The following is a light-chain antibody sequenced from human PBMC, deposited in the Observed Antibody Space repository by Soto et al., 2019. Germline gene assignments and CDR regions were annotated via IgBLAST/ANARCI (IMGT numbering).Light chain of an antibody. J-gene: IGKJ2*01. Sequence: EIALTQSPATLYLSPGERATLSCRANRTVFNFLIWYQQKPGQAPRLLIYDASNRATDIPARFSGTGSGTDFRLTISSLEPEDFSLYFCQQRAIWPYTFGPGKKLEIK. CDR1: RTVFNF. CDR2: DAS. V-gene: IGKV3-11*01. CDR3: QQRAIWPYT.